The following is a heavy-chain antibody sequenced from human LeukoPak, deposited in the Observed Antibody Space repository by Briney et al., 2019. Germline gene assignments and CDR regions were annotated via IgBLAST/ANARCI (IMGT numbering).Heavy chain of an antibody. V-gene: IGHV3-7*04. CDR1: GFTFSGFW. J-gene: IGHJ4*02. Sequence: GGSLRLSCAASGFTFSGFWMSWVRQAPTKGLEWVANIKYDGSDKHYADSVKGRFTVSRDNANNSLYLQMNSLRAEDTAVYYCVRGGGSFDSWGQGTPVSVSS. CDR2: IKYDGSDK. CDR3: VRGGGSFDS. D-gene: IGHD3-16*01.